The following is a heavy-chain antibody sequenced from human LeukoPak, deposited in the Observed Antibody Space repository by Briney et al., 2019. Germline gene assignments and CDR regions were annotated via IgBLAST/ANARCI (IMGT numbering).Heavy chain of an antibody. D-gene: IGHD6-13*01. CDR3: ARESAAGTCDY. Sequence: PGGSLRLSCAASGFTFSSYDMHWVRQAPGKWLEWVAVLWYDGNNRYYADSVKGRFTISRDNSKNTLYLQMNSLRAEDTAVYYCARESAAGTCDYWGQGTLVTVSS. CDR2: LWYDGNNR. J-gene: IGHJ4*02. V-gene: IGHV3-33*01. CDR1: GFTFSSYD.